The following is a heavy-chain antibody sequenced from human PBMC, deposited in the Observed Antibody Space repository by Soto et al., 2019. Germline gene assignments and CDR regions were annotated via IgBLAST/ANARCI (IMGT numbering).Heavy chain of an antibody. J-gene: IGHJ6*03. V-gene: IGHV4-59*01. Sequence: PSETLSLTCTVSGVSISSYYWSWIRQPPGKGLEWIGYIYYSGSTNYNPSLKSRVTISVDTSKNQFSLKLSSVTAADTAVYYCARVATVINYYYYMDVWGKGTTVTVSS. D-gene: IGHD4-17*01. CDR1: GVSISSYY. CDR2: IYYSGST. CDR3: ARVATVINYYYYMDV.